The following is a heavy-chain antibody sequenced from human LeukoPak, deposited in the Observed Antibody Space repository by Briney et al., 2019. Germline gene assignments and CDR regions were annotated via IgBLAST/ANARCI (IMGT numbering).Heavy chain of an antibody. J-gene: IGHJ3*02. V-gene: IGHV1-69*05. D-gene: IGHD3-16*01. Sequence: SVKVSCKASGYTFTSYDINWVRQAPGQGLEWMGGIIPIFGTANYAQKFQGRVTITTDESTSTAYMELSSLRSEDTAVYYCARWGSHPSPQDAFDIWGQGTMVTVSS. CDR1: GYTFTSYD. CDR2: IIPIFGTA. CDR3: ARWGSHPSPQDAFDI.